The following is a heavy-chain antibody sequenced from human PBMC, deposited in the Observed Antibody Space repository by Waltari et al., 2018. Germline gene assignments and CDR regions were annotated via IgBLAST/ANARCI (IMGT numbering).Heavy chain of an antibody. CDR3: ATARRGSGSYDYYYYMDV. CDR1: GYTFTSYD. V-gene: IGHV1-8*03. Sequence: QVQLVQSGAEVKKPGASVKVSCKASGYTFTSYDINWVRQATGQGLEWMGWMNPNSGNTGYAQKFQGRVTITRNTPISTAYMELSSLRSEDTAVYYCATARRGSGSYDYYYYMDVWGKGTTVTISS. J-gene: IGHJ6*03. D-gene: IGHD3-10*01. CDR2: MNPNSGNT.